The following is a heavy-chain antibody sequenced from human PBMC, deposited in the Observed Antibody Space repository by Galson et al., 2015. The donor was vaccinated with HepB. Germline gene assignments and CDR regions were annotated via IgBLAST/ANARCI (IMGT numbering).Heavy chain of an antibody. J-gene: IGHJ4*02. V-gene: IGHV3-74*01. CDR2: ITSDGSYI. Sequence: SLSPSCAASGFTFSSYWMHWVRHVPGKGLVWVSRITSDGSYITYADSVKGRFTISRDNAKNTLYLQMNSPRAEDTALYYCARTRGAAAGIFDNWGQGSLVTVSS. CDR1: GFTFSSYW. D-gene: IGHD6-13*01. CDR3: ARTRGAAAGIFDN.